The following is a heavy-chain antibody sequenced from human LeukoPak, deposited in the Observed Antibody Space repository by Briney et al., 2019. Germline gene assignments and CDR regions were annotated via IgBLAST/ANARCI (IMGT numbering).Heavy chain of an antibody. CDR1: GFSLSKYW. Sequence: GGSLRLSCAASGFSLSKYWMSWVRQAPGKGVEWVANINQDGSDKYYVDSVMGRFTISKDNAKNSVYLQMNSLRPEDTAIYYCAWYGVTHGLDVWGQGTTVTVSS. D-gene: IGHD3-10*01. J-gene: IGHJ6*02. CDR2: INQDGSDK. V-gene: IGHV3-7*01. CDR3: AWYGVTHGLDV.